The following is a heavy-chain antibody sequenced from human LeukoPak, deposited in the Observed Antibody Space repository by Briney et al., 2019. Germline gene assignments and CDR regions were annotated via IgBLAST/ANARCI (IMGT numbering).Heavy chain of an antibody. J-gene: IGHJ5*02. CDR1: GGSISSGGYY. CDR2: IYHSGST. Sequence: SETLSLTCTVSGGSISSGGYYWSWIRQPPGKGLEWIGYIYHSGSTYYNPSLKSRVTISVDRSKNQFSPKLSSVTAADTAVYYCARDQAGSYPESRWFDPWGQGTLVTVSS. V-gene: IGHV4-30-2*01. CDR3: ARDQAGSYPESRWFDP. D-gene: IGHD1-26*01.